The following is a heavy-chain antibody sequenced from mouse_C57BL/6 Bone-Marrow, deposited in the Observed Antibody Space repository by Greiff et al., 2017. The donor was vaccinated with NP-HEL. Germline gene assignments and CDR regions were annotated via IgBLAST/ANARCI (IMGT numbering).Heavy chain of an antibody. CDR1: GYTFTSYW. CDR3: ARLIYYGSSYGYFDY. J-gene: IGHJ2*01. V-gene: IGHV1-72*01. Sequence: VHLVESGAELVKPGASVKLSCKASGYTFTSYWMHWVKQRPGRGLEWIGRIDPNSGGTKYNEKFKSKATLTVDKPSSTAYMQLSSLTSEDSAVYYCARLIYYGSSYGYFDYWGQGTTLTVSS. CDR2: IDPNSGGT. D-gene: IGHD1-1*01.